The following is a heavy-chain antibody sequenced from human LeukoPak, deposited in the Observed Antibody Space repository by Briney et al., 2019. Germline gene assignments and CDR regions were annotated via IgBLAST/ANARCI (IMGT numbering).Heavy chain of an antibody. CDR3: ARAMVRGVIPY. J-gene: IGHJ4*02. Sequence: GGSLRLSCAASGFTFRAYATHWVRQAPGKGLEWLAVISNDGTIQYYADSVKGRFTISRDNSRNIMNLQTDSLRPEDTALYYCARAMVRGVIPYWGQGTLVTVSS. CDR1: GFTFRAYA. D-gene: IGHD3-10*01. V-gene: IGHV3-30*04. CDR2: ISNDGTIQ.